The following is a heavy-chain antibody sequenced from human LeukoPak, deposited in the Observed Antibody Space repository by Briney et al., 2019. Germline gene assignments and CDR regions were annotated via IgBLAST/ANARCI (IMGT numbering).Heavy chain of an antibody. D-gene: IGHD2-8*01. V-gene: IGHV1-3*01. Sequence: ASVKVSCKASGYTFTSYAMHWVRQAPGQRLEWMGWINAGSGNTKYSQKFQGRVTITRDTSASTAYMELSSLRSEDTAVYYCARVGLPSGVYWGQGTLVTVSS. CDR2: INAGSGNT. CDR3: ARVGLPSGVY. J-gene: IGHJ4*02. CDR1: GYTFTSYA.